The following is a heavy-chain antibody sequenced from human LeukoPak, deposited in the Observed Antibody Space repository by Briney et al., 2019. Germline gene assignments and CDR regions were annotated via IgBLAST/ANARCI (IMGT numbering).Heavy chain of an antibody. CDR1: GYSISSGYY. CDR3: ARVGGSGWFDY. CDR2: IYDSGST. J-gene: IGHJ4*02. Sequence: SETLSLTCTVSGYSISSGYYWGWIREPPGKGLEWIGSIYDSGSTYYNPALKSRVTISVDTSKNQFSLKLSSVTAADTAVYYCARVGGSGWFDYWGQGTLVTVSS. D-gene: IGHD6-19*01. V-gene: IGHV4-38-2*02.